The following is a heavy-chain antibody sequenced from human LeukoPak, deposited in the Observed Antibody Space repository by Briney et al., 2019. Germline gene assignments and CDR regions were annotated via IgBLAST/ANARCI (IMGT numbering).Heavy chain of an antibody. CDR2: ISSGSTYI. CDR1: GFTFSNYI. D-gene: IGHD2-2*01. Sequence: GGSLRLSCAASGFTFSNYIINWVRQAPGKGLEWVSSISSGSTYIYYADSVKGRFTISRDNAKNSLYLQMNSLRAEDTAVYYCAKDRGSGYCSSTSCSNWFDPWGQGTLVTVSS. CDR3: AKDRGSGYCSSTSCSNWFDP. V-gene: IGHV3-21*01. J-gene: IGHJ5*02.